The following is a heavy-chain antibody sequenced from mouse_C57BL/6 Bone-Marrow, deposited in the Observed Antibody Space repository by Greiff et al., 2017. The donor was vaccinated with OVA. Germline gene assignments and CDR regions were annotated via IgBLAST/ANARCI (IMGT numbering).Heavy chain of an antibody. CDR3: ARGVFLFAY. Sequence: VQLQQPGAELVKPGASVKLSCKASGYTFTSYWMQWVKQRPGQGLEWIGEIDPSDSYTNYNQKFKGKATLTVDTSSSTAYMQLSSLTSEDSAVYYCARGVFLFAYGGQGTLVTVSA. CDR2: IDPSDSYT. CDR1: GYTFTSYW. J-gene: IGHJ3*01. V-gene: IGHV1-50*01.